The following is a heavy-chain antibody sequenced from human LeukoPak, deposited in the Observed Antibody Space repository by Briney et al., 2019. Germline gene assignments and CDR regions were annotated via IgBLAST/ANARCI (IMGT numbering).Heavy chain of an antibody. V-gene: IGHV4-39*01. Sequence: SETLSLTCTVSGGFISSSSYYWGWIRQPPGKGLEWIGSIYYSGSTYYNPSLKSRVTISVDTSKNQFSLKLSSVTAADTAVYYCARQEQLVPEGVYFDYWGQGTLVTVSS. CDR1: GGFISSSSYY. CDR2: IYYSGST. CDR3: ARQEQLVPEGVYFDY. J-gene: IGHJ4*02. D-gene: IGHD6-6*01.